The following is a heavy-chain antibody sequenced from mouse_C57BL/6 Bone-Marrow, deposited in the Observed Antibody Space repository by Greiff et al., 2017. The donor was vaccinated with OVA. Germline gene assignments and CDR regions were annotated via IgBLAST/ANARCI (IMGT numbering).Heavy chain of an antibody. CDR2: ISTGGDYT. V-gene: IGHV5S21*01. J-gene: IGHJ2*01. CDR1: GFTFSSYA. Sequence: EVQRVESGEGLVKPGGSLKLSCAASGFTFSSYAMSWVRQTPEKRLEWFAYISTGGDYTYYADTVKGRFTISRDNARSTRYLQMSSLKSEDTAMYYCARHPRSLCYFDYWGQGTTLTVSS. CDR3: ARHPRSLCYFDY. D-gene: IGHD6-5*01.